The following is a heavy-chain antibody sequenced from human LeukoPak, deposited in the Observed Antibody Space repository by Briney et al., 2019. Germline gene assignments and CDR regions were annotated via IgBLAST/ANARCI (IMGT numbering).Heavy chain of an antibody. Sequence: ASVKVSCKASGYSFTGHYIHWVRQAPGQGLEWMGWISAYNGNTNYAQKLQGRVTMTTDTSTSTAYMELRSLRSEDTAVHYCARDKIYYGSGSYTLDYFDYWGQGTLVTVSS. V-gene: IGHV1-18*04. CDR3: ARDKIYYGSGSYTLDYFDY. D-gene: IGHD3-10*01. CDR2: ISAYNGNT. CDR1: GYSFTGHY. J-gene: IGHJ4*02.